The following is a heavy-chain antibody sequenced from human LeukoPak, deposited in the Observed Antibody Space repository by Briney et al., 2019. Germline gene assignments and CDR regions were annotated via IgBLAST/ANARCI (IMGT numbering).Heavy chain of an antibody. J-gene: IGHJ4*02. CDR3: ARGAHYHDSSDGYDY. V-gene: IGHV1-2*02. Sequence: APVKVSCKASGYTFTGYYMHWVRQAPGQGLEWMGWINPNSGGTNYAQKFQGRVTMTRDTSIVVYMDLSRLRSDDTAVYYCARGAHYHDSSDGYDYWGQGTLVTVSS. CDR2: INPNSGGT. D-gene: IGHD3-10*01. CDR1: GYTFTGYY.